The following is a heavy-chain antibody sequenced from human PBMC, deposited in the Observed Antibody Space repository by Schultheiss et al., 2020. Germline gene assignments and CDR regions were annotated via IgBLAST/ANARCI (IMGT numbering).Heavy chain of an antibody. CDR1: GGSISSSSYY. CDR2: IYYSGST. V-gene: IGHV4-39*01. J-gene: IGHJ5*02. Sequence: SETLSLTCTVSGGSISSSSYYWGWIRQPPGKGLEWIGSIYYSGSTYYNPSLKSRVTISVDTSKNQFSLKLSSVTAADTAVYYCARTVVEDSNWFDPWGQGTLVTVSS. D-gene: IGHD2-2*01. CDR3: ARTVVEDSNWFDP.